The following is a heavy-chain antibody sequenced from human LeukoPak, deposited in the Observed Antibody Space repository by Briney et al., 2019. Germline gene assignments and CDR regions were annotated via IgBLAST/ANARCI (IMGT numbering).Heavy chain of an antibody. Sequence: ASVKVSCKASGDTFTSYDINWVRQATGQGLEWMGWMNPNSGNTGYAQKFQGRVTMTRNTSISTAYMELSSLRSEDTAVYYCTRGGDCSGGSCYLIDYWGQGTLVTVSS. CDR1: GDTFTSYD. CDR2: MNPNSGNT. J-gene: IGHJ4*02. CDR3: TRGGDCSGGSCYLIDY. V-gene: IGHV1-8*01. D-gene: IGHD2-15*01.